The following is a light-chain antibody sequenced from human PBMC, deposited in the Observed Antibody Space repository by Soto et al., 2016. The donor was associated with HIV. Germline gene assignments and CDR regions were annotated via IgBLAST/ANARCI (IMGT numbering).Light chain of an antibody. CDR1: NIGSKR. CDR2: DDT. CDR3: QVWDTSSDHPV. V-gene: IGLV3-21*03. J-gene: IGLJ2*01. Sequence: SYVLTQPPSVSVAPRKTARITCGGNNIGSKRVHWYQQKPGQAPVMVVYDDTDRPSGIPERFSGFNSGNTATLTISRVEAGDEADYYCQVWDTSSDHPVFGGGTKLTVI.